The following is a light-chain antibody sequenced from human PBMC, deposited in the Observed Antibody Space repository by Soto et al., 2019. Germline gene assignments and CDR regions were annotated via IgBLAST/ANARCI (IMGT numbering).Light chain of an antibody. CDR3: GSYAGFNNYVA. CDR1: ISDVGGYNY. J-gene: IGLJ2*01. Sequence: QSVLTQPPSASGSPGQSVTISCTGTISDVGGYNYVSWYQQHPGKASKLMIYEVSERPSGVPDRFSGSKSGNTASLTVSGLQAEDEADYYCGSYAGFNNYVAFGGGTQLTV. CDR2: EVS. V-gene: IGLV2-8*01.